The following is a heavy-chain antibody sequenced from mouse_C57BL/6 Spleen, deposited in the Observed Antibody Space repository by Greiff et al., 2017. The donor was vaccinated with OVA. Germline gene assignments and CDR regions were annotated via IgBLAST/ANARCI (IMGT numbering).Heavy chain of an antibody. Sequence: GGSMTLSCAASGFTFSDACMDWVRQSPEQGLEWVAEIRNKANNHATYYAESVKGRFTISRDDSKSSVYLQMNSLRAEDTGIYYCTRRPITTVPFDYWGQGTTLTVSS. J-gene: IGHJ2*01. CDR2: IRNKANNHAT. V-gene: IGHV6-6*01. CDR3: TRRPITTVPFDY. D-gene: IGHD1-1*01. CDR1: GFTFSDAC.